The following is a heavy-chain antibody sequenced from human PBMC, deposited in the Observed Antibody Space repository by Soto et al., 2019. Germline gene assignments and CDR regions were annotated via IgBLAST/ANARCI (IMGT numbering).Heavy chain of an antibody. CDR1: GYTFTVYY. Sequence: GASVTVSCKASGYTFTVYYVQWVRQAPGQGLEWMGWINPNSGGTSYAQRFQGWVTMTRDTSITTAYMELSRLKSDDTAVYYCARAPDSSGYFDYWGQGTLVTVSS. V-gene: IGHV1-2*04. CDR2: INPNSGGT. D-gene: IGHD3-22*01. J-gene: IGHJ4*02. CDR3: ARAPDSSGYFDY.